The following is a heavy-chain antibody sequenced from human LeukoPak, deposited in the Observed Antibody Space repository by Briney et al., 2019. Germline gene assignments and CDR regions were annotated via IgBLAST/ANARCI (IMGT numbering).Heavy chain of an antibody. CDR1: GGTFSSYA. Sequence: SVKVSCKASGGTFSSYAISWVRQAPGQGLEWMGRIIPILGIANYAQKFQGRVTITADKSTSTAYMELSSLRSEDTAVYYCVRSWFMKGCFDPWGQGTLVTVSS. CDR2: IIPILGIA. V-gene: IGHV1-69*04. D-gene: IGHD6-13*01. CDR3: VRSWFMKGCFDP. J-gene: IGHJ5*02.